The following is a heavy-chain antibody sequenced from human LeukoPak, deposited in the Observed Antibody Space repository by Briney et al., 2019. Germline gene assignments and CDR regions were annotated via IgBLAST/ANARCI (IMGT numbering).Heavy chain of an antibody. CDR1: GYTFARYG. J-gene: IGHJ4*02. CDR3: ARDTGYDILTGYSDPFDY. V-gene: IGHV1-18*01. D-gene: IGHD3-9*01. Sequence: ASVKVSCKASGYTFARYGITWVRQAPGQGLEWMGWISAYNGNTNYAQKLQGRVTMTTDTSTSTAYMELRSLRSDDTAVYYCARDTGYDILTGYSDPFDYWGQGTLVTVSS. CDR2: ISAYNGNT.